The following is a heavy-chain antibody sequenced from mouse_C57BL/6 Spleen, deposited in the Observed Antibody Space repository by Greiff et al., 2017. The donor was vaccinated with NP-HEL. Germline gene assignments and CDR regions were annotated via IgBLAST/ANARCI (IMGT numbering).Heavy chain of an antibody. V-gene: IGHV2-5*01. J-gene: IGHJ3*01. CDR3: AKNDYYSNYVLAY. D-gene: IGHD2-5*01. CDR1: GFSLTSYG. Sequence: QVQLQQSGPGLVQPSQSLSITCTVSGFSLTSYGVHWVRQSPGKGLEWLGVIWRGGSTDYNAAFMSRLSITKDNSKSQVFFKMNSLQADDTAIYYCAKNDYYSNYVLAYWGQGTLVTVSA. CDR2: IWRGGST.